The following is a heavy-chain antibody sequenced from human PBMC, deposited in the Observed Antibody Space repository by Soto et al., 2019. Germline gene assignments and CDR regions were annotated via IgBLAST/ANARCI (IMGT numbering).Heavy chain of an antibody. CDR3: ARDRRVGATAHFDY. Sequence: ASVKVSCKASGYTFTSSAMHWVRQAPGQRLEWMGWINAGNGNTKYSQKFQGRVTIARDTSASTAYMELSSLISEDTAVYYCARDRRVGATAHFDYWGQGTLVTVSS. D-gene: IGHD1-26*01. V-gene: IGHV1-3*01. J-gene: IGHJ4*02. CDR1: GYTFTSSA. CDR2: INAGNGNT.